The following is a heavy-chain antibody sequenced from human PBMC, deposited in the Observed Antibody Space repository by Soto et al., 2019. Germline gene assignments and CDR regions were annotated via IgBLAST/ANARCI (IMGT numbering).Heavy chain of an antibody. CDR1: GGTFSSYA. CDR2: IIPIFGTA. J-gene: IGHJ6*02. D-gene: IGHD3-3*01. CDR3: ARAADTYYDFWSGYYRVYYYYGMDV. V-gene: IGHV1-69*06. Sequence: SVQVSCKASGGTFSSYAISWVRQAPGQGLEWMGGIIPIFGTANYAQKFQGRVTITADKSTSTAYMELSSLRSEDTAVYYCARAADTYYDFWSGYYRVYYYYGMDVWGQGTTVTVSS.